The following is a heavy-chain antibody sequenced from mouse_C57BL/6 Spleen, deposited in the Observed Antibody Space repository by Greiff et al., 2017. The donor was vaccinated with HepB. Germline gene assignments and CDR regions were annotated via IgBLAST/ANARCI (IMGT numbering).Heavy chain of an antibody. CDR1: GYTFTSYW. CDR2: IDPSDSYT. J-gene: IGHJ3*01. CDR3: ARRTAQATFAY. V-gene: IGHV1-59*01. D-gene: IGHD3-2*02. Sequence: QVQLQQLGAELVRPGTSVKLSCKASGYTFTSYWMHWVKQRPRQGLEWIGVIDPSDSYTNYNQKFKGKATLTVDTSSSTAYMQLSSLTSEDSAVYYCARRTAQATFAYWGQGTLVTVSA.